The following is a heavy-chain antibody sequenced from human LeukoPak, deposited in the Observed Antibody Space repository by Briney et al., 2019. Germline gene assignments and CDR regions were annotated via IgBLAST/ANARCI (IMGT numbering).Heavy chain of an antibody. CDR1: GFTFNQHS. Sequence: PGGSLRLSCAASGFTFNQHSMSWIRQAPGKGLEWLSYISRTGGAVHYADSVEGRSTISRDNARNSLSLQMNGLRADDTAVYFCARGSSLIGGFDYWGRGTLVTVSS. D-gene: IGHD2-8*01. CDR2: ISRTGGAV. V-gene: IGHV3-11*01. J-gene: IGHJ4*02. CDR3: ARGSSLIGGFDY.